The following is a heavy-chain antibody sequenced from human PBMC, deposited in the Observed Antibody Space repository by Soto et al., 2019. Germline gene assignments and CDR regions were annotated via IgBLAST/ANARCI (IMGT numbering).Heavy chain of an antibody. Sequence: GASVKVSCKASGGTFSSYAISWVRQAPGQGLEWMGGIIPIFGTANYAQKFQGRVTITADESTSTAYMELSSLRSEDTAVYYCARGHEVVVVPAAIRNYYYGMDVWGQGTTVTVSS. V-gene: IGHV1-69*13. CDR3: ARGHEVVVVPAAIRNYYYGMDV. J-gene: IGHJ6*02. CDR2: IIPIFGTA. CDR1: GGTFSSYA. D-gene: IGHD2-2*02.